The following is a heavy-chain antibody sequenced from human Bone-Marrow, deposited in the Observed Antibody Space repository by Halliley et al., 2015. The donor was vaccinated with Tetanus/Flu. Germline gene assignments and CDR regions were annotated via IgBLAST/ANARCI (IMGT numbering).Heavy chain of an antibody. Sequence: SITSSRNYIHYADAVKGRFTVSRDNAKNSLFLQMDSLRAEDTAVYYCARVWFSGAYTPGFDYWGQGALVTVSS. D-gene: IGHD2-21*01. CDR2: ITSSRNYI. V-gene: IGHV3-21*01. J-gene: IGHJ4*02. CDR3: ARVWFSGAYTPGFDY.